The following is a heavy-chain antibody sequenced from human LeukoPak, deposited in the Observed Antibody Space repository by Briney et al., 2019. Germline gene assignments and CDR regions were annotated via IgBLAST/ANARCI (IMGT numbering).Heavy chain of an antibody. CDR2: ISGSGGST. J-gene: IGHJ4*02. V-gene: IGHV3-23*01. Sequence: GGSLRLSCAASGFRFSSYAMSWVRQAPGRGLEWVSAISGSGGSTYYADSVKGRFTISRDNSKNTLCLQMNSLRAEDTAVYYCAKGVPPLDYFDYWGQGTLVTVSS. CDR1: GFRFSSYA. CDR3: AKGVPPLDYFDY.